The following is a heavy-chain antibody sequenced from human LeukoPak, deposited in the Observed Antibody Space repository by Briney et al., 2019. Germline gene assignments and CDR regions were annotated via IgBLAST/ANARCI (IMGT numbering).Heavy chain of an antibody. J-gene: IGHJ2*01. CDR2: MTPNSGNT. Sequence: ASVKVSCKASGYTFTNYDINWVRQAPGQGLEWMGWMTPNSGNTEYAQKFLGRVTMTRNTSISTAYMELSSLKSEDTAVYYCARCYGDYYPYWYFDLWGRGTLVTVSS. CDR1: GYTFTNYD. CDR3: ARCYGDYYPYWYFDL. V-gene: IGHV1-8*01. D-gene: IGHD4-17*01.